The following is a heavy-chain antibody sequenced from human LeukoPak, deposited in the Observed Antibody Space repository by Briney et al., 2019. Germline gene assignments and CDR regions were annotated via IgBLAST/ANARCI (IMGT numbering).Heavy chain of an antibody. CDR3: ARAKDSYGYSGFDY. CDR2: ISAYNGNT. J-gene: IGHJ4*02. D-gene: IGHD5-18*01. V-gene: IGHV1-18*01. Sequence: GASVKVSCKASGYTFTSYGISWVRQAPGQGLEWMGWISAYNGNTNYARKLQGRVTMTTGTSTSTAYMELRSLRSDDTAVYYCARAKDSYGYSGFDYWGQGTLVTVSS. CDR1: GYTFTSYG.